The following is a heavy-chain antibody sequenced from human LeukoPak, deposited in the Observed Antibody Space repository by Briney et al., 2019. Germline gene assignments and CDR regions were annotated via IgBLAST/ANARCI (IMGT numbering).Heavy chain of an antibody. D-gene: IGHD1-26*01. J-gene: IGHJ4*02. CDR2: IWYDGSNK. V-gene: IGHV3-33*01. Sequence: GGSLRLSCAASGFTFSSYGMHWVRQAPGKGLEWVAVIWYDGSNKYYADSVKGRFTISRDNSKNTLYLQMNSLRAEDTALYYCARGSSGSYDYFDTWGQGTLVTVSS. CDR3: ARGSSGSYDYFDT. CDR1: GFTFSSYG.